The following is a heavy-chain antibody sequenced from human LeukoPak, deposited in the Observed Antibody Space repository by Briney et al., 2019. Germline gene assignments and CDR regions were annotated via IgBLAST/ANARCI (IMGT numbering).Heavy chain of an antibody. J-gene: IGHJ4*02. D-gene: IGHD1-26*01. CDR2: MNPNSGNT. Sequence: ASVKVSCKASGYTFTSYDINWVRQATGQGLEWMGWMNPNSGNTGYAQKFQGRVTMTRNTSISTAYMELSSLRSEDTAVYYCAKDSNQWELLGSSGYYFDYWGQGTLVTVFS. CDR3: AKDSNQWELLGSSGYYFDY. V-gene: IGHV1-8*01. CDR1: GYTFTSYD.